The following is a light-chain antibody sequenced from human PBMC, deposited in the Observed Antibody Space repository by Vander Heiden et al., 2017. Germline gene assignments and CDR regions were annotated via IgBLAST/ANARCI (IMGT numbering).Light chain of an antibody. V-gene: IGLV5-52*01. CDR2: YHSDSNK. Sequence: PQLTQPPPHSASPTPSNRLTCMLSSGFSREGFEIRGYKQKTGNPPRYLLYYHSDSNKGQGSGVPSRFSGSNDASANAAILRISGLQPEDEADYYCSTWHSNSKTHNVFGSGTKVTVL. CDR1: SGFSREGFE. CDR3: STWHSNSKTHNV. J-gene: IGLJ6*01.